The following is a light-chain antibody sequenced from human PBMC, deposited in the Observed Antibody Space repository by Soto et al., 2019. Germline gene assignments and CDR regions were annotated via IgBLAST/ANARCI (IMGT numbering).Light chain of an antibody. CDR3: CSYAGSSYV. Sequence: QSVLTQPRSVSGSPGQSVTISCTGTSSDVGGYNYVSWYQQHPGKAPKLMIYDVNKRPSGVPDRFSGSKSGNTASLTISGLQAEDEADYYCCSYAGSSYVFGXGTKVTV. J-gene: IGLJ1*01. CDR2: DVN. CDR1: SSDVGGYNY. V-gene: IGLV2-11*01.